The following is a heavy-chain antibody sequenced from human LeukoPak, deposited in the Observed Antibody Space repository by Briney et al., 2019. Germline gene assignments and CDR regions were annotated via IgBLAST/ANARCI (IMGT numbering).Heavy chain of an antibody. V-gene: IGHV3-21*01. Sequence: GGSLRLSCAASGFTFSSYSMYWVRQAPGKGLEWVSSISSSSSYIYYADSVKGRFTISRDSAKNSLYLQMNSLRAEDTAVYYCASAPYDSSGYYLNRGQGTLVTVSS. J-gene: IGHJ4*02. CDR1: GFTFSSYS. CDR2: ISSSSSYI. CDR3: ASAPYDSSGYYLN. D-gene: IGHD3-22*01.